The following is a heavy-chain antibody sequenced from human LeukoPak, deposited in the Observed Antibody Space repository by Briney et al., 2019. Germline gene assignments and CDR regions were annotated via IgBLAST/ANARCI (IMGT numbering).Heavy chain of an antibody. Sequence: ASVKVSCKASGYTFTGYYMHWVRQAPGQGLEWMGWINPNSGGTNYALKFQGRVTMTRDTSISTAYMELSRLRSDDTAVYYCARDSGGQQLVRLGSSDFDYWGQGTLVTVSS. CDR2: INPNSGGT. J-gene: IGHJ4*02. D-gene: IGHD6-13*01. CDR1: GYTFTGYY. V-gene: IGHV1-2*02. CDR3: ARDSGGQQLVRLGSSDFDY.